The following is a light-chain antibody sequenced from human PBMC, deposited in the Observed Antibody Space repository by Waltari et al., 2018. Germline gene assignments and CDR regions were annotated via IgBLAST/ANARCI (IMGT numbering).Light chain of an antibody. V-gene: IGKV1-33*01. J-gene: IGKJ4*01. CDR3: QQFENLPLT. CDR2: DAF. Sequence: DIQMTQSPSSLSAFVGETVTITCQASQDITNSLNWYQQNPGKAPRPRVSDAFNLQSGVPLRFSGRGSGTNFTFTISALQPEDTATYFCQQFENLPLTFGAGTKVEI. CDR1: QDITNS.